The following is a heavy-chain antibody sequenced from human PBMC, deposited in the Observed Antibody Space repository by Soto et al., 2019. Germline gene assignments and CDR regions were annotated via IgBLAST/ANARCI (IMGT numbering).Heavy chain of an antibody. J-gene: IGHJ3*02. Sequence: QVQLVQSGAEVKKPGASVKVSCKASGYTFTNYAMHWVRQAPGQRPEWMGWINAGNGNTKFSQRFQGRVTITRDTSANIAYMELSSLTSEYTAAYYRARAGFCSTTSCSDAFDIWGQGTMVTVSS. CDR1: GYTFTNYA. CDR3: ARAGFCSTTSCSDAFDI. V-gene: IGHV1-3*01. D-gene: IGHD2-2*01. CDR2: INAGNGNT.